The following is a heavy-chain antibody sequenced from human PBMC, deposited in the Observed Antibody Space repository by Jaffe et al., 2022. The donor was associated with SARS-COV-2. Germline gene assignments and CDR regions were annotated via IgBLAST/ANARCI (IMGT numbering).Heavy chain of an antibody. J-gene: IGHJ6*02. CDR1: GFTFSSYW. CDR3: ARSIYSSGWSHWNYYYYGMDV. Sequence: EVQLVESGGGLVQPGGSLRLSCAASGFTFSSYWMSWVRQAPGKGLEWVANIKQDGSEKYYVDSVKGRFTISRDNAKNSLYLQMNSLRAEDTAVYYCARSIYSSGWSHWNYYYYGMDVWGQGTTVTVSS. D-gene: IGHD6-19*01. V-gene: IGHV3-7*03. CDR2: IKQDGSEK.